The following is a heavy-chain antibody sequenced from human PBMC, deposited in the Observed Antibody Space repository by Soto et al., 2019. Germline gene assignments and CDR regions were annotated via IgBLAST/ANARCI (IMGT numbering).Heavy chain of an antibody. CDR3: ARVNTYLEPDYFDY. D-gene: IGHD1-1*01. J-gene: IGHJ4*02. V-gene: IGHV3-7*03. Sequence: EVQLVESGGGLVQPGGSLRLSCAASGFTFSSYWMSWVRQAPGKGLEWVANIKQDGSEKYYVDSVKGRFTISRDNAKNSLYLQMNSLRAEDTAGYYCARVNTYLEPDYFDYWGQGTLVTVSS. CDR2: IKQDGSEK. CDR1: GFTFSSYW.